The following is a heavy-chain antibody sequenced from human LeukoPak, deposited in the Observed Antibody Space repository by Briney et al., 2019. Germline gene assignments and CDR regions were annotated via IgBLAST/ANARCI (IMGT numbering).Heavy chain of an antibody. V-gene: IGHV3-74*01. D-gene: IGHD6-13*01. Sequence: PGGSLRLSCAASGFTFSSYWMHWVRQAPGKGLVWVSRINSDGSSTSYADSVKGRFTISRDNAKNTLYLQMNSLRAEDTAVYYCARGPGIAAAANYYYYGMDVWGQGTTVTVSS. CDR2: INSDGSST. CDR3: ARGPGIAAAANYYYYGMDV. J-gene: IGHJ6*02. CDR1: GFTFSSYW.